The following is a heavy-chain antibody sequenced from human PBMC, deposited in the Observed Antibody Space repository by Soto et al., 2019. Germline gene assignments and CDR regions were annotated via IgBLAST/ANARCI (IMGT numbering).Heavy chain of an antibody. J-gene: IGHJ6*02. V-gene: IGHV3-30*18. CDR1: GFTFSSYG. Sequence: GGSLRLSCAASGFTFSSYGMHWVRQAPGKGLEWVAVISYDGSNKYYGDSVKGRFTISRDNSKNTLYLQMNSLRAEDTAVYYCAKVHCSSTRCYPNYYYYYGMDVWGQGTTVTVSS. D-gene: IGHD2-2*01. CDR3: AKVHCSSTRCYPNYYYYYGMDV. CDR2: ISYDGSNK.